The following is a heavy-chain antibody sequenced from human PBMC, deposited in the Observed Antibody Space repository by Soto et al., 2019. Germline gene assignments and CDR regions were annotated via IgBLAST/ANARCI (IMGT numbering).Heavy chain of an antibody. CDR1: GGSISSGGYS. J-gene: IGHJ4*02. D-gene: IGHD5-12*01. V-gene: IGHV4-61*08. CDR3: ARHYGDGYDYVDY. CDR2: IYYRANP. Sequence: SETLSLTCAVSGGSISSGGYSWSWTRQPPGKGLEWIGYIYYRANPNYNPSLKSRVTISQDTSKNQFSLKLSSVTAADTAVYYCARHYGDGYDYVDYWGQGTLVTVSS.